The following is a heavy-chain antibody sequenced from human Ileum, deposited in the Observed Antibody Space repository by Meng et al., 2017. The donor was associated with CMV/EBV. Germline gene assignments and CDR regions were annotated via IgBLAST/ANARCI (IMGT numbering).Heavy chain of an antibody. J-gene: IGHJ4*02. D-gene: IGHD2-2*01. CDR3: TTRPESCTSNPCSGLD. CDR1: GFIFSDHY. Sequence: GESLKISCAASGFIFSDHYMDWVRQAPGRGLEWVARSRDKAHHYTTEYAASVKGRFTISRDDSKNSLYLQMNNLKVDDTAVYYCTTRPESCTSNPCSGLDWGQGTLVTVSS. CDR2: SRDKAHHYTT. V-gene: IGHV3-72*01.